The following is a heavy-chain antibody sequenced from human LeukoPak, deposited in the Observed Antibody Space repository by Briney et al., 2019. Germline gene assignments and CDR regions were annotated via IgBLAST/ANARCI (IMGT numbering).Heavy chain of an antibody. D-gene: IGHD1-26*01. V-gene: IGHV3-23*01. Sequence: GGSLRLSCAASGFTFSSYAMSWVRQAPGKGLEWVSGISDSGDITYYADSVKGRFTISRDNSKNTLYVQMHSLRVEDTAVYFCAKDRRGGSYYAATLDIWGPGTMVTVSS. J-gene: IGHJ3*02. CDR1: GFTFSSYA. CDR3: AKDRRGGSYYAATLDI. CDR2: ISDSGDIT.